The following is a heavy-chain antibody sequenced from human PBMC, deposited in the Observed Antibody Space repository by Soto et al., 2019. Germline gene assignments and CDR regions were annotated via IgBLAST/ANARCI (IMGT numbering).Heavy chain of an antibody. V-gene: IGHV4-38-2*01. D-gene: IGHD2-15*01. CDR1: GYSISSGHY. CDR2: VYHSGTT. CDR3: ERGWYYFDF. Sequence: SSETLSLTCVVSGYSISSGHYWGWIRQPPGKGLEWIGNVYHSGTTYYNPSLKSRVTISVDTSKNQFSLKLNSVTATDTAVYYCERGWYYFDFWGQGTLVTVSS. J-gene: IGHJ4*02.